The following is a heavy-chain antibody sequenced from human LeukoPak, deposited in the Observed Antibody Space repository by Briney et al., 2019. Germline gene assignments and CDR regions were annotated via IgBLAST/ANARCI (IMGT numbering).Heavy chain of an antibody. D-gene: IGHD5-12*01. V-gene: IGHV4-59*13. CDR3: ARGEWLRFYYYYMDV. Sequence: SETLSLTCTVSGGSISSYYWSLIRQPPGKGLEWIGYIYYSGSTNYNPSLKSRVTISVDTSKNQFSLKLSSVTAADTAVYYCARGEWLRFYYYYMDVWGKGTTVTVSS. CDR1: GGSISSYY. J-gene: IGHJ6*03. CDR2: IYYSGST.